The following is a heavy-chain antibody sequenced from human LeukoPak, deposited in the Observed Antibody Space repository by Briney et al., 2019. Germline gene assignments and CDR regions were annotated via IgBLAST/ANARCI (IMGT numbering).Heavy chain of an antibody. D-gene: IGHD3-9*01. CDR2: INTDGSTT. V-gene: IGHV3-74*01. CDR1: GFTFSSYW. CDR3: ARGDLRYFDWSEFDY. J-gene: IGHJ4*02. Sequence: GGSLRLSCAASGFTFSSYWMHWVRQAPGEGLVWVSRINTDGSTTSYADSVKGRFTLSRDNSKNTLYLQMNSLRAEDTAVYYCARGDLRYFDWSEFDYWGQGTLVTVSS.